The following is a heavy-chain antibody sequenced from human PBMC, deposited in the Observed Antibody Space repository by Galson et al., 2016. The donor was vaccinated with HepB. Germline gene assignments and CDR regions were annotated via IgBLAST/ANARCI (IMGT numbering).Heavy chain of an antibody. V-gene: IGHV4-38-2*01. CDR1: GYYISSGYY. CDR2: IHHSGST. D-gene: IGHD5-18*01. CDR3: ARVSEDTAMANFDY. Sequence: LSLTCGVSGYYISSGYYWGWIRQPPGKGLEWIATIHHSGSTYHNPSLKSRVTISVDTSKNQFSLKLSSVTAADTAVYYCARVSEDTAMANFDYWGQGTLVTVSS. J-gene: IGHJ4*02.